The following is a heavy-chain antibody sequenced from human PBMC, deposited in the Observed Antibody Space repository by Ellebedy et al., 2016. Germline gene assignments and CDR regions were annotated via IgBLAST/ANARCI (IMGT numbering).Heavy chain of an antibody. Sequence: GGSLRLXCAASGFTFSSYSMSWVRQAPGKGLEWVSSISSSSSYIYYADSVKGRFTISRDNAKNSLYLQMNSLRAEDTAVYYCARDRGYSGYDSDYWGQGTLVTVSS. V-gene: IGHV3-21*01. J-gene: IGHJ4*02. CDR3: ARDRGYSGYDSDY. D-gene: IGHD5-12*01. CDR1: GFTFSSYS. CDR2: ISSSSSYI.